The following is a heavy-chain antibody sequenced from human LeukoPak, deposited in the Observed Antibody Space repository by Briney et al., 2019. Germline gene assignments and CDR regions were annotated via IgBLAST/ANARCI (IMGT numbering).Heavy chain of an antibody. J-gene: IGHJ2*01. CDR3: ARGHYYDSSGYYWYFDL. V-gene: IGHV4-59*01. CDR2: IYYSGST. CDR1: GGSISSYY. Sequence: KPSETLSLTCAVSGGSISSYYWTWIRQPPGKGLEWIGYIYYSGSTNYNPSLKSRVTISVDTSKSQFSLKLSSVTAADTAVYYCARGHYYDSSGYYWYFDLWGRGTLVTVSS. D-gene: IGHD3-22*01.